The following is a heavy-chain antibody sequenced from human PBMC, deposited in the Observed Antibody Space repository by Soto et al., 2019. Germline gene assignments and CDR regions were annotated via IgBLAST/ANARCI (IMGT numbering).Heavy chain of an antibody. CDR1: GFTVSNNY. Sequence: EVQLVESGGGLIQPGGSLRLSCAVSGFTVSNNYMSWVRQAPGKGLEGVSVIYSGGYTAYGDSVKARFTISRDNSKNTLYLQRKRGGPAARAGVFGVARPGGGGYWGQGTLVTVSS. D-gene: IGHD3-3*01. CDR2: IYSGGYT. V-gene: IGHV3-53*01. CDR3: VARPGGGGY. J-gene: IGHJ4*02.